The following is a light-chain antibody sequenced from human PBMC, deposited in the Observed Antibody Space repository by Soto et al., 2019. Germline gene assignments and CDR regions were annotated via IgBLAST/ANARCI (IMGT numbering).Light chain of an antibody. J-gene: IGKJ1*01. Sequence: EIVLTQSPGTLSLSPGERATLSCRASQSVSSSYLAWYQQKPGQAPRLLIYGASSRATGIPDRFSGSVSGTDFTLTISSLEPEDFAVYYCHHYGSSPRTFGQGTKVEIK. CDR2: GAS. CDR1: QSVSSSY. V-gene: IGKV3-20*01. CDR3: HHYGSSPRT.